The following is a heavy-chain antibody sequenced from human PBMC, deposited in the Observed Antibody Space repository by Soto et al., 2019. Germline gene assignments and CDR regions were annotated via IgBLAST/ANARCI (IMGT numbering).Heavy chain of an antibody. CDR1: GFTFSSSW. J-gene: IGHJ4*02. Sequence: EVQLVESGGGLVQPGGSLRLSCAASGFTFSSSWMSWVRQAAGKGLEWVANIKQDGSEKYYVDSVKGRFTISRDNAKNSLWRQMNSLRAEDSAVYYWARRIAAAGAYDYWGQGTVVTVSS. CDR2: IKQDGSEK. CDR3: ARRIAAAGAYDY. V-gene: IGHV3-7*01. D-gene: IGHD6-13*01.